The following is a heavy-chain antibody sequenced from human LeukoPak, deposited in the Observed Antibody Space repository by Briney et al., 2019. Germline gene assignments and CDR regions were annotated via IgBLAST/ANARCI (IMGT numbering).Heavy chain of an antibody. J-gene: IGHJ4*02. V-gene: IGHV3-23*01. CDR1: GFTFTSYA. Sequence: PGGSLRLSCAASGFTFTSYAMSWVRQAPGKGLEGVSAISGSGGSTYYADSVKGRFTISSDNSKNTLYLQMNSLRAEDTAVYCCAKRGAEVGATVAPGDYWGQGTLVTVSS. CDR3: AKRGAEVGATVAPGDY. D-gene: IGHD1-26*01. CDR2: ISGSGGST.